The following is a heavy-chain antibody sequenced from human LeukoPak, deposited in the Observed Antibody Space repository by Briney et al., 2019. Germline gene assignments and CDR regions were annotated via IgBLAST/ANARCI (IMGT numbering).Heavy chain of an antibody. V-gene: IGHV1-2*02. Sequence: ASVKVSCKASGYTFTGYYMHWVRQAPGQGLEWMGWINPNSGGTNYAQKFQGRVTMTRDTSISTAYMELSRLRSDDTAVYYCARGGLKGYCSSTSCYTGGFDYWGQGTLVTVSS. J-gene: IGHJ4*02. D-gene: IGHD2-2*02. CDR1: GYTFTGYY. CDR3: ARGGLKGYCSSTSCYTGGFDY. CDR2: INPNSGGT.